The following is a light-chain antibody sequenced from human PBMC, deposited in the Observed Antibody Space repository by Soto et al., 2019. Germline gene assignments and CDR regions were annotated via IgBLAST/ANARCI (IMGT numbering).Light chain of an antibody. V-gene: IGLV2-14*01. CDR2: GVT. J-gene: IGLJ2*01. CDR1: SSDVGGYQY. CDR3: SSYTTSSSVA. Sequence: QSALTQPPSASGSPGQSVTISCTGTSSDVGGYQYVSWYQQHPGKAPKLMIYGVTKRPSGISNRFSASKSGNTASLTISGLRAEDEADYYCSSYTTSSSVAFGGGTKVTVL.